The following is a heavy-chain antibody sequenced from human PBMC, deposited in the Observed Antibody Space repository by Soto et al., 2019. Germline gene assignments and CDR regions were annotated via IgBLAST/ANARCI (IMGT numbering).Heavy chain of an antibody. J-gene: IGHJ4*02. D-gene: IGHD3-10*01. CDR2: IWYDGDNK. Sequence: QVQLVESGGGVVQPGRSLRLSCVASGFTFRTYGMHWVRQAPGKGLEWVALIWYDGDNKWYADSVKGRFTISRDNSNNTLHLQMNSLRAEDTAVYYCARDRGFWEPSDYWGQGTLVSVSS. V-gene: IGHV3-33*01. CDR3: ARDRGFWEPSDY. CDR1: GFTFRTYG.